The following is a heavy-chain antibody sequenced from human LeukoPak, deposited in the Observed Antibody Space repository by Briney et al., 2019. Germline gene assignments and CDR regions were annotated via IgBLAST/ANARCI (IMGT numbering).Heavy chain of an antibody. J-gene: IGHJ5*02. CDR2: ISAYNGNT. V-gene: IGHV1-18*01. D-gene: IGHD3-10*01. CDR3: ARARYYHGSGSYHWFDP. CDR1: GYTFTSYG. Sequence: ASVKVSCKASGYTFTSYGISWVRQAPGQGLEWMGWISAYNGNTNYAQKLQGRVTMTTDTSTSTAYMELRSLRSDDTAVYYCARARYYHGSGSYHWFDPWGQGTLVTVSS.